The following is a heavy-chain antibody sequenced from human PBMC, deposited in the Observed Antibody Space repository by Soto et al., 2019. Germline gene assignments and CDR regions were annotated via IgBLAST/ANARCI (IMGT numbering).Heavy chain of an antibody. CDR2: IIPIFGTA. J-gene: IGHJ5*02. V-gene: IGHV1-69*13. Sequence: SVKISCKASGGTFCSYAISWVRQAPGQGLEWMVGIIPIFGTANYAQKFQGRVTITADESTSTGYMELIILRSEDTAVYHCARDIISREFWTGYFWFDPWGQGTLVTVCS. D-gene: IGHD3-3*01. CDR3: ARDIISREFWTGYFWFDP. CDR1: GGTFCSYA.